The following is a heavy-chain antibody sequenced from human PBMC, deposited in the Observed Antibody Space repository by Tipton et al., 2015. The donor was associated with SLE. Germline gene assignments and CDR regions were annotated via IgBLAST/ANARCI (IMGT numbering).Heavy chain of an antibody. D-gene: IGHD1-1*01. Sequence: TLSLTCTVPGGSISSHYWSWIRQPPGKGLEWIGYIYYSGSTNYNPSLKSRVTISVDTSKNQFSLKLSSVTAADTAVYYCARVRRTGPGDYWGQGTLVTVSS. CDR3: ARVRRTGPGDY. J-gene: IGHJ4*02. V-gene: IGHV4-59*11. CDR1: GGSISSHY. CDR2: IYYSGST.